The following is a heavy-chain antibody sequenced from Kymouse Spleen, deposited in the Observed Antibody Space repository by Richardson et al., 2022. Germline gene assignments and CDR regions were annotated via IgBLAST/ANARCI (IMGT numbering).Heavy chain of an antibody. CDR2: IYHSGST. V-gene: IGHV4-4*02. D-gene: IGHD6-19*01. CDR1: GGSISSSNW. Sequence: QVQLQESGPGLVKPSGTLSLTCAVSGGSISSSNWWSWVRQPPGKGLEWIGEIYHSGSTNYNPSLKSRVTISVDKSKNQFSLKLSSVTAADTAVYYCARDKDRAVAGTGNWFDPWGQGTLVTVSS. CDR3: ARDKDRAVAGTGNWFDP. J-gene: IGHJ5*02.